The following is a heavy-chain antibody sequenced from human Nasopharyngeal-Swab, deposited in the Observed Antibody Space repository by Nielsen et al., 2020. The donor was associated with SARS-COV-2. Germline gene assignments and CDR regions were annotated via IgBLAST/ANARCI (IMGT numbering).Heavy chain of an antibody. J-gene: IGHJ2*01. D-gene: IGHD3-16*01. CDR3: ARGRGGSDWYLDL. CDR1: GFIVKDNN. Sequence: GESLKISCAASGFIVKDNNIHWVRQAPGKGLQWVSFTSSGLATDYSDSVKGRFTISRHNSENTLYLQMNSLRPEDTAIYYRARGRGGSDWYLDLWGRGTLVTVSS. V-gene: IGHV3-53*04. CDR2: TSSGLAT.